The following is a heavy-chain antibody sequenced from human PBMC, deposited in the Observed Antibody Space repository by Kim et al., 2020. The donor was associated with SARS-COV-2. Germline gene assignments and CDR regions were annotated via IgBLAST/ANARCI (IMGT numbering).Heavy chain of an antibody. Sequence: GGSLRLSCAASGFTFGNYIMTWVRQAPGKRLEWVTSLTGSADASYYADSVKGRFTVSRDNSKNTLFLQMNGLTPDDTAIYYCTTDANWAFEIWGQGTMVTVSS. CDR2: LTGSADAS. J-gene: IGHJ3*02. V-gene: IGHV3-23*01. CDR3: TTDANWAFEI. CDR1: GFTFGNYI.